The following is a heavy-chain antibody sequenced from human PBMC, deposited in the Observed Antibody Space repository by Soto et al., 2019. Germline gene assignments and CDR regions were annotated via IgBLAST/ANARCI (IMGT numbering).Heavy chain of an antibody. CDR2: IIPIFGTA. CDR1: GGTFSSYA. Sequence: SVKVSCKASGGTFSSYAISWVRQAPGQGLEWMGGIIPIFGTANYAQKFQGRVTITADKSTSTAYMELSSLRSEDTAVYYCAANYGSGSYYYYYGMDVWGQGTTVTVSS. V-gene: IGHV1-69*06. J-gene: IGHJ6*02. CDR3: AANYGSGSYYYYYGMDV. D-gene: IGHD3-10*01.